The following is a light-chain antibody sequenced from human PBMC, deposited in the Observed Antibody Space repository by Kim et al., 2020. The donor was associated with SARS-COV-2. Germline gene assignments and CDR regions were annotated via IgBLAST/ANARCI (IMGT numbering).Light chain of an antibody. V-gene: IGKV3-20*01. CDR3: QQYGDSHQT. Sequence: PGAGATLSCRASQRVSGNYLAWYQQKPGLAPRLLIYGAFSRATGIPDRFRGGGSGTDFTHTITALEPEDFAVYYCQQYGDSHQTFGQGTKLEI. J-gene: IGKJ2*01. CDR2: GAF. CDR1: QRVSGNY.